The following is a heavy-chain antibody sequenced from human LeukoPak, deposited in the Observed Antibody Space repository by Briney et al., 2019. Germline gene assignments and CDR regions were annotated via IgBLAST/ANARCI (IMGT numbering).Heavy chain of an antibody. Sequence: SQTLSLTCAISGDSLSNNNVAWNWIRQSPSRGLEWLGRTYYRPKFNTDYAVSVKSRIAINSDTSKNKFSLQLNSLTPEDTGVYYCARGSHSSFDYWGQGTLVTISS. D-gene: IGHD3-10*01. CDR3: ARGSHSSFDY. J-gene: IGHJ4*02. CDR1: GDSLSNNNVA. CDR2: TYYRPKFNT. V-gene: IGHV6-1*01.